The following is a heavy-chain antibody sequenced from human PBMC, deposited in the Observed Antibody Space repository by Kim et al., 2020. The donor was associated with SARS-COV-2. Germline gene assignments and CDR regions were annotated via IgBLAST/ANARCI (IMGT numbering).Heavy chain of an antibody. Sequence: TNYAQKLQGRVTMTTDTSTSTAYMELRSLRSDDTAVYYCARDWRGLSFDPWGQGTLVTVSS. CDR2: T. D-gene: IGHD3-3*01. CDR3: ARDWRGLSFDP. V-gene: IGHV1-18*01. J-gene: IGHJ5*02.